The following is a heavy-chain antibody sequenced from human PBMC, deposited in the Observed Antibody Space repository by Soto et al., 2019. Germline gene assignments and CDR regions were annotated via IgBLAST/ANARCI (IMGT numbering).Heavy chain of an antibody. CDR1: GFTFSSYA. CDR3: ARDLFPGRATRGFDP. V-gene: IGHV3-30-3*01. D-gene: IGHD1-26*01. Sequence: GGSLRLSCAASGFTFSSYAMHWVRQAPGKGLEWVAVISYDGSNKYYADSVRGRFTISRDNSKNTLYLQMNSLRAEDTAVYYCARDLFPGRATRGFDPWGQGTLVTVSS. J-gene: IGHJ5*02. CDR2: ISYDGSNK.